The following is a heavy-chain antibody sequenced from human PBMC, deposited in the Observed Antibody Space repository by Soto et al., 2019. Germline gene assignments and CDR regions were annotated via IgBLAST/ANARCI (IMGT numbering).Heavy chain of an antibody. D-gene: IGHD3-3*01. V-gene: IGHV3-30-3*01. CDR3: ARSRSGAGPESVGY. CDR2: ISKDGSVQ. CDR1: GFMFNRYA. Sequence: QVQLVESGGRVVQPGRSLRLSCAASGFMFNRYAIHWVRQTPGKGLEWVAVISKDGSVQYYADSVRGRFIISRDKSKDTVHLEMNSLRVEDTAVFYCARSRSGAGPESVGYWGQGTPVSVSS. J-gene: IGHJ4*02.